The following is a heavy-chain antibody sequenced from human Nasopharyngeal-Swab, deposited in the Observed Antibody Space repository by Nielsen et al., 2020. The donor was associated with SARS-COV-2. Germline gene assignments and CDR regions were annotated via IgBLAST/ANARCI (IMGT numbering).Heavy chain of an antibody. CDR2: ISAYNGNT. CDR3: ARAPIAVAGKTFDY. CDR1: CFTFTSYG. J-gene: IGHJ4*02. V-gene: IGHV1-18*01. Sequence: ASVKVSCQASCFTFTSYGLSWVRHAPGQGLEWMGWISAYNGNTNYAQKLQGRVTMTTDTSTSTAYMELRSLRSDDTAVYYCARAPIAVAGKTFDYWGQGTLVTVSS. D-gene: IGHD6-19*01.